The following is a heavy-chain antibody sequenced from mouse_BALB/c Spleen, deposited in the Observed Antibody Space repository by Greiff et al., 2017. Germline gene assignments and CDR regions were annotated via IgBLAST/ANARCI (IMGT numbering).Heavy chain of an antibody. CDR3: ARHLGLDV. CDR2: ISYSGST. Sequence: DVQLQESGPGLVKPSQSLSLTCTVTGYSITSDYAWNWIRQFPGNKLEWMGYISYSGSTSYNPSLKSRISITRDTSKNQFFLQLNSVTTEDTATYYCARHLGLDVWGAGTTVTVSS. V-gene: IGHV3-2*02. J-gene: IGHJ1*01. D-gene: IGHD4-1*01. CDR1: GYSITSDYA.